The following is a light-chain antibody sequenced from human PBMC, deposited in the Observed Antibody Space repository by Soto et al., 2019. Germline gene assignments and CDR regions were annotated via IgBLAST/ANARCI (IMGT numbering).Light chain of an antibody. CDR3: NSYTSSTPGI. V-gene: IGLV2-14*03. CDR1: SSVIGPYNY. CDR2: DVT. J-gene: IGLJ2*01. Sequence: QSALTQPASVSGSPGQSITISCTGTSSVIGPYNYISWYQHHPGKVPKLIIYDVTDRPSGVSNRFSGSKSGNTASLTISGLQTEDEADYYCNSYTSSTPGIFGGGTKVTVL.